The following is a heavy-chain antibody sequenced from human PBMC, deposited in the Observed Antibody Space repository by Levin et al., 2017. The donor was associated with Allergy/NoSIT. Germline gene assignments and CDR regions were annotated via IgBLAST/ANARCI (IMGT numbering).Heavy chain of an antibody. CDR3: ARADDYYSYGLDV. D-gene: IGHD3-16*01. J-gene: IGHJ6*02. Sequence: TAGGSLRLSCTVSAASVRSGSHFWTWIRQPPGKGLEWIGYIYYSGNTNYNPSLKSRVTISVDMSKNEFSLKLRSVTAADTAVYYCARADDYYSYGLDVWGQGTTVTVSS. CDR2: IYYSGNT. CDR1: AASVRSGSHF. V-gene: IGHV4-61*01.